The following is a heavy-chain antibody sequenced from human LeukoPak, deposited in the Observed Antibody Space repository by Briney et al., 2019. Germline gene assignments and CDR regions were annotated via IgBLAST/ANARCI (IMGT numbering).Heavy chain of an antibody. V-gene: IGHV3-49*03. CDR2: IRSKAYGGTT. J-gene: IGHJ4*02. CDR1: GFTFGENG. CDR3: TRYYDFWSGYSTTFDY. D-gene: IGHD3-3*01. Sequence: GGSLRLSCTVSGFTFGENGMSWFRHAPGKGLEWVGFIRSKAYGGTTEYAASVKGRFTISRDDSKSIAYLQMNGLKTEDTAVYYCTRYYDFWSGYSTTFDYWGQGTLVTVSS.